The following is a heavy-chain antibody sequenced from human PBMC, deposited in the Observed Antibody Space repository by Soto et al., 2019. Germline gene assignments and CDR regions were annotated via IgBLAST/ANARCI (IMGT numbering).Heavy chain of an antibody. CDR1: GFTFSSYS. CDR3: ARDKDHSSSSAFDI. CDR2: ISSSSSHI. Sequence: GGSLRLSCAASGFTFSSYSMNWVRQAPGKGLEWVSSISSSSSHIYYADSVKGRFTISRDNAKNSLYLQMNSLRAEDTAVYYCARDKDHSSSSAFDIWGQGTMVTVSS. J-gene: IGHJ3*02. V-gene: IGHV3-21*01. D-gene: IGHD6-6*01.